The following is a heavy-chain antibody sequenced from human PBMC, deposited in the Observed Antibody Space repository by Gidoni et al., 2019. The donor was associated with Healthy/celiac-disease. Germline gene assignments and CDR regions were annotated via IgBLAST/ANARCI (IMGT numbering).Heavy chain of an antibody. Sequence: QVQLQESGPGLVKPSGTLSLTCAVSGGSISSSNWWSWVRQPPGKGLEWIGEIYHSGSTNYNPSLKSRVTISVDKSKNQFSLKLSSVTAADTAVYYCAREWNYYGSGSYWRDAFDIWGQGTMVTVSS. CDR2: IYHSGST. CDR3: AREWNYYGSGSYWRDAFDI. V-gene: IGHV4-4*02. J-gene: IGHJ3*02. CDR1: GGSISSSNW. D-gene: IGHD3-10*01.